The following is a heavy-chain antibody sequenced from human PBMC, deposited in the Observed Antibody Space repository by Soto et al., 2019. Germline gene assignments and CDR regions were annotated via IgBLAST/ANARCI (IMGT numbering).Heavy chain of an antibody. V-gene: IGHV6-1*01. Sequence: PSQTLSLTCAISGDSVSSNSAAWNWIRQSPSRGLEWLGRTYYRSKWYNDYAVSVKSRITINPDTSKNQFSLQLNSVTPEGTAVYYCARGEKPALIAAAGNYYYYYYMDVWGKGTTVTVSS. CDR2: TYYRSKWYN. D-gene: IGHD6-13*01. CDR1: GDSVSSNSAA. J-gene: IGHJ6*03. CDR3: ARGEKPALIAAAGNYYYYYYMDV.